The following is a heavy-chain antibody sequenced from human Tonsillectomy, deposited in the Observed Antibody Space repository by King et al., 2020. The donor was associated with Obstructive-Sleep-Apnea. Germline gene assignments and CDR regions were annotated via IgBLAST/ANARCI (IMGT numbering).Heavy chain of an antibody. V-gene: IGHV4-30-4*01. CDR1: GVSVSSGDYY. CDR3: ARLVAATADYYYDC. J-gene: IGHJ4*02. D-gene: IGHD2-21*02. CDR2: IFYNGAT. Sequence: VQLVESGPGLVKTSQTVSLTCSVSGVSVSSGDYYWSWIRQPPGKGLEWIGTIFYNGATSYNPSLKTRVSIAIDTFKNQFSLTVNSVSGPDTAVYYCARLVAATADYYYDCWGQGTLVTVSS.